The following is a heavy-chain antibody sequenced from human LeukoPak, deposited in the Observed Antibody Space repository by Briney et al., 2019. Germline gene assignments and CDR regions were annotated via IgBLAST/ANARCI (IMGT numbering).Heavy chain of an antibody. CDR2: VNSDGSST. D-gene: IGHD3-10*01. V-gene: IGHV3-74*01. Sequence: GGSLRLSCAASGFTFSSYWMHWVRQAPGKGLVWVSRVNSDGSSTSYADSVKGRFTISRDNAKNTLYLQMNSLRAEDTAVYYCARDLYYYGSGSYSGRRIWGQGTLVTVSS. CDR1: GFTFSSYW. CDR3: ARDLYYYGSGSYSGRRI. J-gene: IGHJ4*02.